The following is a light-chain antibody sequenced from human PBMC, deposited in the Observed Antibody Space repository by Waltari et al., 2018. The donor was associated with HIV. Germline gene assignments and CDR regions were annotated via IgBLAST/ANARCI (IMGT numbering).Light chain of an antibody. CDR2: KAS. V-gene: IGKV1-5*03. J-gene: IGKJ4*01. CDR3: QQYSSDPLT. Sequence: DIQMTQSLSTLSASVGAKIIITCRASQSISNWLAWFQQKPGKAPKLLIYKASNLESGVPSRFSGSGSGTEVTLTMNSLQPDDFATYFCQQYSSDPLTFGRGTRVEVK. CDR1: QSISNW.